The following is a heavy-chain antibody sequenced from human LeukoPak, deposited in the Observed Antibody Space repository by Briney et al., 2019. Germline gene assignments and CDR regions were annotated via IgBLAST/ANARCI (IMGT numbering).Heavy chain of an antibody. CDR2: ISGSGGST. CDR1: GFTFSSYA. V-gene: IGHV3-23*01. D-gene: IGHD2-8*01. J-gene: IGHJ4*02. Sequence: TGGSLRLSCAASGFTFSSYAMSWVRQAPGKGLEWVSAISGSGGSTYYADSVKGRFTISRDNSKNTLYLQMNSLRAEDTAVYYCAKDPDIVLMVYAPFDYWGQGTLVTVSS. CDR3: AKDPDIVLMVYAPFDY.